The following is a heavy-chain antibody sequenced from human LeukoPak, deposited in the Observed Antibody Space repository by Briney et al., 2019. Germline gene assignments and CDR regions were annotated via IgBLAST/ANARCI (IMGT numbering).Heavy chain of an antibody. CDR2: IYHSGST. CDR1: GGSISSGDYY. V-gene: IGHV4-30-4*01. J-gene: IGHJ3*02. Sequence: SQTLSLTCTVSGGSISSGDYYWSWIRQPPGKGLEWIGYIYHSGSTYYNPSLKSRVTISVDTSKNQFSLKLSSVTAADTAVYYCARAIRPTALFDIWGQGTMVTVSS. D-gene: IGHD2-2*02. CDR3: ARAIRPTALFDI.